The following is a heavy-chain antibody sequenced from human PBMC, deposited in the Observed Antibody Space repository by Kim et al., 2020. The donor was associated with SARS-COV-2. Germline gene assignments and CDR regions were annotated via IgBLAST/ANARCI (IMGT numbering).Heavy chain of an antibody. Sequence: SETLSLTCTVSGGSISSSSYYWGWIRQPPGKGLEWIGSIYYSGSTYYNPSLKSRVTISVDTSKNQFSLKLSSVTAADTAVYYCARWIAAAGWFDPWGQGTLVTVSS. V-gene: IGHV4-39*01. CDR3: ARWIAAAGWFDP. CDR1: GGSISSSSYY. CDR2: IYYSGST. D-gene: IGHD6-13*01. J-gene: IGHJ5*02.